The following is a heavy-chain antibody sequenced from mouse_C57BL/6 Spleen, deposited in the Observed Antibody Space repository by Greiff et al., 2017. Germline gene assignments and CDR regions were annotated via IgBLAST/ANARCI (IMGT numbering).Heavy chain of an antibody. CDR1: GFTFSSYG. CDR2: ISSGGSYT. V-gene: IGHV5-6*01. Sequence: EVKLMESGGDLVKPGGSLKLSCAASGFTFSSYGMSWVRQTPDKRLEWVATISSGGSYTYYPDSVKGRFTISRDNAKNTLYLQMSSLKSEDTAIYYCARPDGSIHYFDYWGQGTTLTVSS. D-gene: IGHD1-1*01. CDR3: ARPDGSIHYFDY. J-gene: IGHJ2*01.